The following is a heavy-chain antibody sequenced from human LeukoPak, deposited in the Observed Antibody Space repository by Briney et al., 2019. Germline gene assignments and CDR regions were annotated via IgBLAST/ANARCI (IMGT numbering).Heavy chain of an antibody. V-gene: IGHV3-48*02. CDR1: GFTFSSSS. Sequence: GGSLRLSCAASGFTFSSSSMNWVRQAPGKGLEWVSYISSSSSAIYYADSVKGRFTISRDNAKNSLYLQMNSLRDEDTAVYYCSRDFVTKSYYFDYWGQGTPVTVSS. J-gene: IGHJ4*02. D-gene: IGHD2-21*01. CDR2: ISSSSSAI. CDR3: SRDFVTKSYYFDY.